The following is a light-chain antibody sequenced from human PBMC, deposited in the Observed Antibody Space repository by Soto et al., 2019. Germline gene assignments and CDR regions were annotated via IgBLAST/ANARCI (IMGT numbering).Light chain of an antibody. CDR2: GAS. CDR3: QQYNNWPQT. Sequence: EIVMTQSPATLSVSPGERATLSCRASQSVTLNLAWYQHKPGQAPRLLIYGASTRATGIPARVSGSGSGTEFTLTISSLQSEDFAVYYCQQYNNWPQTFGQGTKVEIK. J-gene: IGKJ1*01. V-gene: IGKV3-15*01. CDR1: QSVTLN.